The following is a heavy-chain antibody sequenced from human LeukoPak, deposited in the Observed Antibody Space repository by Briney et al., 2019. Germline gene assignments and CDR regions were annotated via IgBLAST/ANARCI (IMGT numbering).Heavy chain of an antibody. CDR3: ARDYYDSSGDYAFDI. Sequence: GGSLRLSCAASGFTFSSYSMNWVRQAPGKGLEWASSISSSSSYIYYADSVKGRFTISRDNAKNSLYLQMNSLRAEDTAVYYCARDYYDSSGDYAFDIWGQGTMVTVSS. J-gene: IGHJ3*02. CDR1: GFTFSSYS. CDR2: ISSSSSYI. V-gene: IGHV3-21*01. D-gene: IGHD3-22*01.